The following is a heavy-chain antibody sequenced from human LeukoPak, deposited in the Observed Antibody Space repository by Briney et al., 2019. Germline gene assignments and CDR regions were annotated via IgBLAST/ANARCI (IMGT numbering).Heavy chain of an antibody. D-gene: IGHD2-21*02. CDR3: AKSRVTATPPYYYGMDV. Sequence: PGGSLRLSCAASGFTFSSYGMHWVRQAPGKGLEWVAVISYDGSNKYYADSVKGRFTISRDNSKNTLYLQMNSLRAEDTAVYYCAKSRVTATPPYYYGMDVWGQGTTATVSS. V-gene: IGHV3-30*18. CDR1: GFTFSSYG. CDR2: ISYDGSNK. J-gene: IGHJ6*02.